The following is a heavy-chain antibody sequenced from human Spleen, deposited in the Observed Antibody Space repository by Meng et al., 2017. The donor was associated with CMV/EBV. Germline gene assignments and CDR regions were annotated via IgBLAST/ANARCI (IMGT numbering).Heavy chain of an antibody. Sequence: SVKVSCKASGYTFTGYYMHWGRQAPGQGLEWMGSIIPIVGITDYAQKFQGRVTIIADKSTSTAYMELSSLRSEDIAVYYCARGEYYYDSSGGYYGVDVWGQGTTVTVSS. V-gene: IGHV1-69*04. D-gene: IGHD3-22*01. CDR1: GYTFTGYY. CDR2: IIPIVGIT. CDR3: ARGEYYYDSSGGYYGVDV. J-gene: IGHJ6*02.